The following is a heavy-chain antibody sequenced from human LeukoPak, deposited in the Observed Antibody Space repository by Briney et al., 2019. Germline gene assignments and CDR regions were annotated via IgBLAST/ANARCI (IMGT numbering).Heavy chain of an antibody. D-gene: IGHD3-22*01. Sequence: PGGSLRLSCAASGFTFSSYWMSWVRQAPGKGLEWVANIKQDGSEKYYVDSVKGRFTISRDNAKNSLYLQMNSLRAEDTAVYYCARDTGYTGYDSSGYELLHQDYWGQGTLVTVSS. CDR1: GFTFSSYW. CDR2: IKQDGSEK. J-gene: IGHJ4*02. CDR3: ARDTGYTGYDSSGYELLHQDY. V-gene: IGHV3-7*01.